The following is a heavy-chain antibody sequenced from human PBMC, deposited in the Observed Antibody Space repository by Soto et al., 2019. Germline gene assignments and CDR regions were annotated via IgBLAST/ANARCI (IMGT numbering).Heavy chain of an antibody. J-gene: IGHJ6*02. Sequence: LRLSCAASGFTFSTFGMHWVRQAPGKGLEWVSLISNDGSTKYYTDSVKGRFTISRDNSKNTLYLQMNSLRPEDTAVYYCAKGTQPAYYFGMDVWRQGTTVTVSS. D-gene: IGHD6-13*01. CDR3: AKGTQPAYYFGMDV. V-gene: IGHV3-30*18. CDR1: GFTFSTFG. CDR2: ISNDGSTK.